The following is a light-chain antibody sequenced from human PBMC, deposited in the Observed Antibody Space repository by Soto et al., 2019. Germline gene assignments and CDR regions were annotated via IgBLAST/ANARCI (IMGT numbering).Light chain of an antibody. V-gene: IGKV1-5*03. CDR1: QDIGTW. Sequence: DIQMTQSPSTLSASVGDRVTITCRASQDIGTWLAWYQQKPEKAPKVLIYRASHLESGVPSRFSASGSGTEFSLTINSLQADDFATYYCQHYPIYSWTFGQRTKVDI. CDR3: QHYPIYSWT. CDR2: RAS. J-gene: IGKJ1*01.